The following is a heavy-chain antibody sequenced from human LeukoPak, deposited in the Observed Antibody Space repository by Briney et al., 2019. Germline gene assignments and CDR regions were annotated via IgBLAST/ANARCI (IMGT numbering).Heavy chain of an antibody. CDR2: IYHSGST. J-gene: IGHJ4*02. D-gene: IGHD3-16*01. V-gene: IGHV4-38-2*02. CDR1: GYSISSGYY. Sequence: SETLSLTCTVSGYSISSGYYWGWIRQPPGKGLEWIGTIYHSGSTYYNPSLKSRVTISVDTSKNQFSLRLSSVAAADTAVYYCARRHDYVYTMDYWGQGTLVTVSS. CDR3: ARRHDYVYTMDY.